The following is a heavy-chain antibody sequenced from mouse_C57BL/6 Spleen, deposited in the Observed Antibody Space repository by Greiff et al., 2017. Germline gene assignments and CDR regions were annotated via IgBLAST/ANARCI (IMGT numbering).Heavy chain of an antibody. CDR2: INPSNGGT. Sequence: QVQLKQPGPELVKPGASVKLSCKASGYTFTSYWMHWVKQRPGQGLEWIGNINPSNGGTNYNEKVKSKATLTVDKSSSTAYMQLSSLTSEDPAVYYCARRDSGYDDWYFDVWGTGTTVTVSS. CDR1: GYTFTSYW. V-gene: IGHV1-53*01. CDR3: ARRDSGYDDWYFDV. J-gene: IGHJ1*03. D-gene: IGHD2-2*01.